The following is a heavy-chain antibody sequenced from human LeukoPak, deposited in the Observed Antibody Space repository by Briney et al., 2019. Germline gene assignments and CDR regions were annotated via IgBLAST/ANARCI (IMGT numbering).Heavy chain of an antibody. Sequence: PGGSLRLSCAASGFTFSSYGMHWVRQAPGKGLEWVAVIWYDGSNKYYADSVKGRFTISRDNAKNSLYLQMNSLRDEDTAVYYCARVSALCSGGSCYRGSRHYNVMDVWGQGTTVTVSS. D-gene: IGHD2-15*01. CDR3: ARVSALCSGGSCYRGSRHYNVMDV. CDR1: GFTFSSYG. V-gene: IGHV3-33*01. J-gene: IGHJ6*01. CDR2: IWYDGSNK.